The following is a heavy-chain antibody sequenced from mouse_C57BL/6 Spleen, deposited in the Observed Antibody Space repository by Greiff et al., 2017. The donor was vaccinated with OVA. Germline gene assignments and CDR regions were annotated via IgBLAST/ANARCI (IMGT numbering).Heavy chain of an antibody. V-gene: IGHV5-4*03. D-gene: IGHD1-1*01. J-gene: IGHJ4*01. CDR2: ISDGGSYT. Sequence: EVKLQESGGGLVKPGGSLKLSCAASGFTFSSYAMSWVRQTPEKRLEWVATISDGGSYTYYPDNVKGRFTISRDNAKNNLYLQMSHLKSEDTAMYYCARALYYYGSSYTMDYWGQGTSVTVSS. CDR1: GFTFSSYA. CDR3: ARALYYYGSSYTMDY.